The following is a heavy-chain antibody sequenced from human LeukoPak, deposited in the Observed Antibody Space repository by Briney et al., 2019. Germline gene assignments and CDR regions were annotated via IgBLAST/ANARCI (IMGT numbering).Heavy chain of an antibody. CDR3: ARGEGITMVRGVTAFDY. V-gene: IGHV1-2*02. CDR2: INPNSGGT. D-gene: IGHD3-10*01. Sequence: GASVKVSCKASGYTFTGYYMHWVRQASGQGLEWMGWINPNSGGTNYAQKFQGRVTMTRDTSISTAYMELSRLRSDDTAVYYCARGEGITMVRGVTAFDYWGQGTLVTVSS. J-gene: IGHJ4*02. CDR1: GYTFTGYY.